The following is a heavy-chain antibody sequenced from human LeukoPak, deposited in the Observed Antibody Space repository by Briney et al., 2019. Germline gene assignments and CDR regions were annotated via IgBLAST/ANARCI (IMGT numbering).Heavy chain of an antibody. CDR1: GCTVSSNY. CDR2: IYSGGST. J-gene: IGHJ4*02. D-gene: IGHD2-15*01. V-gene: IGHV3-53*01. Sequence: GGSLRLSCAASGCTVSSNYMSWVRKAPGKGLEWVSVIYSGGSTYYADSVKGRFTISRDNSKNTLYLQMNSLRAEDTAVYYCARGRWYEGSYYFDYWGQGTLVTVSS. CDR3: ARGRWYEGSYYFDY.